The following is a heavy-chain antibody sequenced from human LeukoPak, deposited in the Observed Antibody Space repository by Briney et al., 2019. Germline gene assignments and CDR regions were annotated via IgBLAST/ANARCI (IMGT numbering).Heavy chain of an antibody. J-gene: IGHJ3*02. CDR1: GFTFSSYE. Sequence: GGSLRLSCAASGFTFSSYEMNWVRQAPGKGLEWVSYISSSGSTIYYADSVKGRFTISRDNAKNSLYLQMNSLRAEDTAVYYCARKGNTPRAFDIWGQGTMVTVSS. D-gene: IGHD2-2*02. V-gene: IGHV3-48*03. CDR2: ISSSGSTI. CDR3: ARKGNTPRAFDI.